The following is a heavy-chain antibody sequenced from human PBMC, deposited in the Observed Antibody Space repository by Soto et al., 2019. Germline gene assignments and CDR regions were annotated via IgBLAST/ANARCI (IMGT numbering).Heavy chain of an antibody. V-gene: IGHV4-39*01. J-gene: IGHJ4*02. CDR1: GGSISSSSYY. D-gene: IGHD6-13*01. CDR2: IYYSGST. CDR3: ASHVAAAADAAVDY. Sequence: QLQLQESGPGLVKPSETLSLTCTVSGGSISSSSYYWGWIRQPPGKGLERIGSIYYSGSTYYNPSLKSRVTISVDTSKNQLSLKLSSVTAADTAVYYCASHVAAAADAAVDYWGQGTMVTVSS.